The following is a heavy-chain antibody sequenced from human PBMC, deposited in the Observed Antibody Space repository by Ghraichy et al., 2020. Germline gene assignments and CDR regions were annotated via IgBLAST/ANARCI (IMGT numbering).Heavy chain of an antibody. CDR2: INHSGST. Sequence: SETLSLTCAVYGGSFSGYYWSWIRQPPGKGLEWIGEINHSGSTNYNPSLKSRVTISVDTSKNQFSLKLSSVTAADTAVYHCARGPHGAYGMDVWGQGTTVTVSS. CDR1: GGSFSGYY. V-gene: IGHV4-34*01. D-gene: IGHD3-10*01. CDR3: ARGPHGAYGMDV. J-gene: IGHJ6*02.